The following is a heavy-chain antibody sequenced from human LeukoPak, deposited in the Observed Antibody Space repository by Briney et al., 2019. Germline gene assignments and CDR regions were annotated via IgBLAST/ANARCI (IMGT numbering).Heavy chain of an antibody. Sequence: PSETLSLTCAVYGGPFSGYYWSWIRQPPGKGLEWIGEINHSGSTNYNPSLKSRVTISVDTSKNQFSLKLSSVTAADTAVYYCARGYGSGSYPYWGQGTLVTVSS. J-gene: IGHJ4*02. CDR2: INHSGST. CDR3: ARGYGSGSYPY. D-gene: IGHD3-10*01. V-gene: IGHV4-34*01. CDR1: GGPFSGYY.